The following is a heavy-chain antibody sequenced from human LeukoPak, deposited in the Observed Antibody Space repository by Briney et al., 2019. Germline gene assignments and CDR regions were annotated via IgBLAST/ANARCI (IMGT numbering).Heavy chain of an antibody. V-gene: IGHV3-74*01. CDR3: ARAGIAAAGTVYFDL. CDR2: INGDGSST. Sequence: GGSLRLSCVASGFTFRTYWIHWVRQAPGKGLVWVSRINGDGSSTDYADSVKGRFTISRDNAKNTLYLQMNSLRAEDTAVYYCARAGIAAAGTVYFDLWGRGTLVTVSS. J-gene: IGHJ2*01. CDR1: GFTFRTYW. D-gene: IGHD6-13*01.